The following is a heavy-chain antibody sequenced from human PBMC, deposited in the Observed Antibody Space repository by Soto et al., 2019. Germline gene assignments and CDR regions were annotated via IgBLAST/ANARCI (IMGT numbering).Heavy chain of an antibody. Sequence: ASVKVSCKASGYTFTIYYMHWVRQAPGQGLEWMGIINPSGGSTSYAQKFQGRVTMTRDTSTSTVYMELSSLRSEDTAVYYCAREGVNWNDLDYWGQGTLVTVSS. CDR2: INPSGGST. D-gene: IGHD1-20*01. CDR3: AREGVNWNDLDY. CDR1: GYTFTIYY. V-gene: IGHV1-46*01. J-gene: IGHJ4*02.